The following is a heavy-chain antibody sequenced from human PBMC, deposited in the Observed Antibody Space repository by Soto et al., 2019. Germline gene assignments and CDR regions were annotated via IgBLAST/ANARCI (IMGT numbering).Heavy chain of an antibody. CDR2: VHPSGST. Sequence: PSETLSPTCAVFSASLVDHYWALIRQSPYKGLEWIGEVHPSGSTDYNPPLKRRLTLSLDTSKNQFTLKVASVTAADTAVYFCARGKPSGYRFGPRNFFYYGLDVWGPGTTVTVSS. V-gene: IGHV4-34*01. CDR1: SASLVDHY. J-gene: IGHJ6*02. CDR3: ARGKPSGYRFGPRNFFYYGLDV. D-gene: IGHD5-18*01.